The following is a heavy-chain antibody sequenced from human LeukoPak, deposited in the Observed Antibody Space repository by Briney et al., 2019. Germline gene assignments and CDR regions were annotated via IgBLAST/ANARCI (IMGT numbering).Heavy chain of an antibody. Sequence: KPSETLSLTCTVSGSSISNYYWSWIRQPAGKGLEWIGRIYSSRSTSYNPSLKSRVTMSVDTSKNQFSLKLSSVTAADTAVYYCARGNWFDPWGQGTLVTVSS. V-gene: IGHV4-4*07. CDR3: ARGNWFDP. J-gene: IGHJ5*02. CDR1: GSSISNYY. CDR2: IYSSRST.